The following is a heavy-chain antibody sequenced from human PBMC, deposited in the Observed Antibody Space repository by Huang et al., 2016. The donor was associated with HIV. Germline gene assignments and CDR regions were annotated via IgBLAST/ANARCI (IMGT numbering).Heavy chain of an antibody. CDR1: GFTLNNFG. Sequence: QVQLVESGGGVVQPGRSLRLSCVASGFTLNNFGMHWGRQAPGKGLAWVAVISYAGSSGRSSESVKGRFTISRYNPMDTLYLQMNSLRPDDTTVYYCAKESRWYSDLDNWGQGTLVTVSS. J-gene: IGHJ4*02. CDR3: AKESRWYSDLDN. V-gene: IGHV3-30*18. D-gene: IGHD2-15*01. CDR2: ISYAGSSG.